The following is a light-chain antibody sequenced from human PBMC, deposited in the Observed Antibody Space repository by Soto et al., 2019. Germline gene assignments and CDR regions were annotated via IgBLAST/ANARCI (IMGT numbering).Light chain of an antibody. CDR2: GAS. Sequence: EIVLTQSPGTLSLSPGERATLSCMASQSVSSYLAWYQQKPGQPPRLLIYGASSRATGIPDRFSGSGSGTDFTLTISRLEPEDFAVYYCQQYGSSPWTFGQGTKVGIK. J-gene: IGKJ1*01. CDR3: QQYGSSPWT. V-gene: IGKV3-20*01. CDR1: QSVSSY.